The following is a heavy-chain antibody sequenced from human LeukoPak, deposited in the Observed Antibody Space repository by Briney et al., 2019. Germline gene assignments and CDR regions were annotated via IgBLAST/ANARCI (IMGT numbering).Heavy chain of an antibody. Sequence: GGSLRLSCAASGFTVSSNYMSWVRQAPGKGLEWVSVIYSGGSTYYADSVKGRFTISRDNSKNTLYLQMNSLRAEDTAVYYCAKEWIAAAGPIDYWGQGTLVTVSS. CDR1: GFTVSSNY. V-gene: IGHV3-53*01. CDR3: AKEWIAAAGPIDY. CDR2: IYSGGST. D-gene: IGHD6-13*01. J-gene: IGHJ4*02.